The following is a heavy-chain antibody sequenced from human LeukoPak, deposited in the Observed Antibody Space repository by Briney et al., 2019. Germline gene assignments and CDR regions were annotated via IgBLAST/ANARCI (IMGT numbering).Heavy chain of an antibody. J-gene: IGHJ3*02. Sequence: GGSLRLSCAASGFTFSSYGMHWVRQAPGKGLEWVALIWYDGSKKFYTDSVKSRFTIPRENSKNTLYLQMNSLRAEDTAVYYCARDEAVMTTVLSDAFDIWGQGTMVTVSS. V-gene: IGHV3-33*01. CDR2: IWYDGSKK. D-gene: IGHD4-17*01. CDR1: GFTFSSYG. CDR3: ARDEAVMTTVLSDAFDI.